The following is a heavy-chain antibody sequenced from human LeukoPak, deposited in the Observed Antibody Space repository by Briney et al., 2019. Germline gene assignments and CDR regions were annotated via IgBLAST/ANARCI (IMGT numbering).Heavy chain of an antibody. CDR2: IYCSGST. V-gene: IGHV4-59*01. J-gene: IGHJ4*02. CDR1: GGSISSYY. CDR3: ASVVVPAAKGPIS. D-gene: IGHD2-2*01. Sequence: SETLSLTCTVSGGSISSYYWSWIRQPPGKGLEWIGYIYCSGSTNYNPSLKSRVTISVDTSKNQFSLKLSSVTAADTAVYYCASVVVPAAKGPISWGQGTLVTVSS.